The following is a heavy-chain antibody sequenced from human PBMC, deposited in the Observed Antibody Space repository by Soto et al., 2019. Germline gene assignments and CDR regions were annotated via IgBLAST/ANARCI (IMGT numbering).Heavy chain of an antibody. V-gene: IGHV4-59*01. CDR1: GGSISSYY. D-gene: IGHD2-15*01. CDR2: IYYSGST. Sequence: QVQLQESGPGLVKPSETLSLTCTVSGGSISSYYWSWIRQPPGKGLEWIGYIYYSGSTNYNPSLKSRVTISVDTSKNQFSLKLSSVTAADTAVYYCARDGRISYQYYGMDVWGQGTTVTVSS. J-gene: IGHJ6*02. CDR3: ARDGRISYQYYGMDV.